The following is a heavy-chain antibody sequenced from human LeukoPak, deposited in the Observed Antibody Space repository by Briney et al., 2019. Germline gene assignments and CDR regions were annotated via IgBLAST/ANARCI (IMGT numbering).Heavy chain of an antibody. CDR3: ARANRGYSPLDAFDI. Sequence: SETLSLTCTVSGGSIDSGGYYWSWIRQPPGKGLEWIGHIYHSGSTYYNPSLKSRVTISADRSKNQFSLKLSSVTAADTAVYYCARANRGYSPLDAFDIWGQGTMVTVSS. D-gene: IGHD5-18*01. CDR1: GGSIDSGGYY. V-gene: IGHV4-30-2*01. J-gene: IGHJ3*02. CDR2: IYHSGST.